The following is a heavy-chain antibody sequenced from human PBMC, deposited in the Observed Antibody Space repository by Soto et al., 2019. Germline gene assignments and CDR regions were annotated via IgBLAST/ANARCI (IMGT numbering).Heavy chain of an antibody. D-gene: IGHD5-18*01. J-gene: IGHJ4*02. Sequence: EVQLVESGGGLVQPGGSLKLSCAASGFTISGAAMHWVRQASGKGLEWVGRIGSKANNYATAYAASVKGRFTISRDDSENTAYLQMNSLKTEDTALYYCTRDVDTAMVGNDYWGQGTLVTVSS. CDR2: IGSKANNYAT. CDR3: TRDVDTAMVGNDY. CDR1: GFTISGAA. V-gene: IGHV3-73*01.